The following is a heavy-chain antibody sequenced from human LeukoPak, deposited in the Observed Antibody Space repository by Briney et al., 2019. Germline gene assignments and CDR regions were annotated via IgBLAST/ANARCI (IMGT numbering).Heavy chain of an antibody. D-gene: IGHD4-17*01. J-gene: IGHJ4*02. CDR1: GGSISGYY. V-gene: IGHV4-4*07. CDR2: IYISGST. CDR3: ARDPNYGDLLDY. Sequence: SETLSLTCTVSGGSISGYYWSWIRQPAGKGLEWIGRIYISGSTNYNPSLKSRVTISLDKSKDQFSLRLTSVTAADTAVYYCARDPNYGDLLDYWGQGTLVTVSS.